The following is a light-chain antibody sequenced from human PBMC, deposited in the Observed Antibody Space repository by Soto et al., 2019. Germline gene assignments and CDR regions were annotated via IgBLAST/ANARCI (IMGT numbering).Light chain of an antibody. CDR2: DTS. Sequence: DIQMTQSPSTLSASVGDRVTITCRASQSISSWLAWYQQKPGKAPKLLIYDTSSLESGVPSRFSGSGSGTEFTLTISSLQSEDFAIYYCQQYRSYWTFGQGTKV. V-gene: IGKV1-5*01. J-gene: IGKJ1*01. CDR3: QQYRSYWT. CDR1: QSISSW.